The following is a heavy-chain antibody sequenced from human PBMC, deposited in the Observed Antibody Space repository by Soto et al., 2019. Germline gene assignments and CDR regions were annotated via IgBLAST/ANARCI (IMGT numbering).Heavy chain of an antibody. D-gene: IGHD2-2*02. CDR1: GGTFSSYA. CDR3: ARGRKTVVVPAAIRGYYYYGMDV. V-gene: IGHV1-69*01. CDR2: IIPIFGTA. Sequence: QVQLVQSGAEVKKPGSSVKVSCKASGGTFSSYAISWVRQAPGQGLEWMGGIIPIFGTANYAQKFQGRVTITADESRSTAYMELSSLRSEDTAVYYCARGRKTVVVPAAIRGYYYYGMDVWGQGTTVTVSS. J-gene: IGHJ6*02.